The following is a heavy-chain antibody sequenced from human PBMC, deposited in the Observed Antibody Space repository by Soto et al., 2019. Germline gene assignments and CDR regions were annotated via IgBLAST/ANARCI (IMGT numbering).Heavy chain of an antibody. CDR3: ARDFKAPNDAWAFDY. V-gene: IGHV4-4*02. CDR1: GASISSSDW. Sequence: SETLSLTCSVTGASISSSDWWNWVRQPPGKGLEWIGEIYHDGTTIYNPSLKSRVTMSVDESKNHFFLRLTSVTAADTAVYYCARDFKAPNDAWAFDYWGRGTLVTVSS. CDR2: IYHDGTT. J-gene: IGHJ4*02. D-gene: IGHD3-16*01.